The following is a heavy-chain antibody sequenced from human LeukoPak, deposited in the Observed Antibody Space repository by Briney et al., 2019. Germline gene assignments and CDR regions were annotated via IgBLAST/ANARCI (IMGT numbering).Heavy chain of an antibody. CDR3: ARDRFCTTDRCSDY. D-gene: IGHD2-8*01. Sequence: QPGRSLRLSCAASGFTFSSYAMHWVRQAPGKGLEWVARIRTDGTDTSYADSVKGRFTISRDNAKNTLYLQMNNLRVEDTAVYYCARDRFCTTDRCSDYWGQGTLVTVSS. CDR1: GFTFSSYA. V-gene: IGHV3-74*01. CDR2: IRTDGTDT. J-gene: IGHJ4*02.